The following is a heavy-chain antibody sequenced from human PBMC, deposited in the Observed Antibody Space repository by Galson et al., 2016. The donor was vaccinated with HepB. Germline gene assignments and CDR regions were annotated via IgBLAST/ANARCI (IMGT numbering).Heavy chain of an antibody. J-gene: IGHJ3*02. D-gene: IGHD2-2*01. CDR1: GFTFSKYW. CDR2: INSNGGRT. V-gene: IGHV3-64D*06. Sequence: SLRLSCAASGFTFSKYWMSWVRQAPGKGLEYVSGINSNGGRTYYTDPVKGRFTLSRDNSKNTVYLQMSSLRIEDTAVYFCVKEGYQELSDGAFDIWGQGTMVTVSS. CDR3: VKEGYQELSDGAFDI.